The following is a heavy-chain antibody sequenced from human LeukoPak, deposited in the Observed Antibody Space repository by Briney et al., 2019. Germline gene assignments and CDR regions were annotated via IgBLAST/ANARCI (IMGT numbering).Heavy chain of an antibody. CDR2: ISGSDGST. V-gene: IGHV3-23*01. CDR1: GFTFSNYG. CDR3: AREKADDRGARYKYYFDY. J-gene: IGHJ4*02. Sequence: GGSLRLSCAASGFTFSNYGVSWVRQAPGKGLEWVSAISGSDGSTYYADSVKGRFTISRDNSKNTLYLQMNSLRAEDTAVYYCAREKADDRGARYKYYFDYWGQGTLVTVSS. D-gene: IGHD1-26*01.